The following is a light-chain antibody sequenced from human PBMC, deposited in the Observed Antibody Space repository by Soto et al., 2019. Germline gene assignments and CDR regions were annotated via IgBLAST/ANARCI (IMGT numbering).Light chain of an antibody. CDR1: QSVSSSY. CDR2: GAS. Sequence: EIVLTQSPGTLSLSPGERATLSCRASQSVSSSYLAWYQQKPGQAPRLLIYGASSRATAIPDRFSGSGSRTDFTLTISRLEPQDFAVYYCQQYGTSRGTFGQGNKVDIK. J-gene: IGKJ1*01. CDR3: QQYGTSRGT. V-gene: IGKV3-20*01.